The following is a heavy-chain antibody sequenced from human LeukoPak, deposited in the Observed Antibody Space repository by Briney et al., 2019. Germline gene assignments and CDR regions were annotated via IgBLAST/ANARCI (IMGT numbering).Heavy chain of an antibody. J-gene: IGHJ4*02. D-gene: IGHD3-9*01. Sequence: PSQTLSLTCAVSGDSVSSNSASWNWIRQSPSRGLEWLGRTYYRSKLYSDYAVSVKSRITINPDTSKNQFTLQLNSVTPEDTAVYYCARENYDILTGYSKFDYWGEGTLVTVSS. CDR2: TYYRSKLYS. CDR3: ARENYDILTGYSKFDY. V-gene: IGHV6-1*01. CDR1: GDSVSSNSAS.